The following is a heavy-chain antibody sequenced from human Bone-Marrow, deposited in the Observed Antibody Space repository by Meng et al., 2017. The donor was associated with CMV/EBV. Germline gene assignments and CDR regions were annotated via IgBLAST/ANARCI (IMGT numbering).Heavy chain of an antibody. CDR2: ISSRGRTI. Sequence: SWSASGFNFSDYYMSWIRQAPGKGLEWVSYISSRGRTINHADSVKGRFTISRDNAKNSLYLQMNSLRAEDTAVYYCARRLRGGQFDYWGQGTLVTVSS. CDR1: GFNFSDYY. D-gene: IGHD5-18*01. J-gene: IGHJ4*02. CDR3: ARRLRGGQFDY. V-gene: IGHV3-11*01.